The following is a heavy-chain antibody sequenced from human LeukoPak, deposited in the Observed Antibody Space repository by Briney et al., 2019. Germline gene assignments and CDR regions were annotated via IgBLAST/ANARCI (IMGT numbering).Heavy chain of an antibody. J-gene: IGHJ2*01. CDR1: GYTFTSYD. CDR2: MNPNSGNT. D-gene: IGHD1-26*01. Sequence: ASVKVSCKASGYTFTSYDINWVRQATGQGREWMGRMNPNSGNTGYAQKFQGRVTITRNTSISTAYMELSSLRSEDTAVYYCGRRSGYSGSYWYFDRWRRATLVTLSS. CDR3: GRRSGYSGSYWYFDR. V-gene: IGHV1-8*03.